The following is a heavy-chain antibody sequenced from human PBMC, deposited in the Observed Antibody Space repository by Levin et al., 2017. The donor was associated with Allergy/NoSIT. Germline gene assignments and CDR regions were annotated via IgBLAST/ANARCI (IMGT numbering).Heavy chain of an antibody. CDR1: GFTFSSYG. J-gene: IGHJ6*02. CDR3: ARETYYGSSRVWAYYYGMDV. Sequence: SCAASGFTFSSYGMHWVRQAPGKGLEWVAVIWYDGSNKYYADSVKGRFTISRDNSKNTLYLQMNSLRAEDTAVYYCARETYYGSSRVWAYYYGMDVWGQGTTLTVSS. CDR2: IWYDGSNK. V-gene: IGHV3-33*01. D-gene: IGHD3-22*01.